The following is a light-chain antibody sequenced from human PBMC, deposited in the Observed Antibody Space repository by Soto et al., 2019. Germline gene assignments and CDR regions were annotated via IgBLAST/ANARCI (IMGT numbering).Light chain of an antibody. J-gene: IGLJ1*01. Sequence: QSALTQPASVSGSPGQSITISCSGTSSDVGAYNFVSWYQVHPGRAPKLLISEVSVRPSGVSHRFSVSKSGNSASLTISCLQAEDEADYYCSSYTTTNTPYVFGSGTKLTVL. CDR3: SSYTTTNTPYV. V-gene: IGLV2-14*01. CDR2: EVS. CDR1: SSDVGAYNF.